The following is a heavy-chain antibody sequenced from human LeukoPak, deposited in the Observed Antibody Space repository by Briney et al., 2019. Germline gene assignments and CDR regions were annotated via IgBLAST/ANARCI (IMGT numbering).Heavy chain of an antibody. CDR1: GYIFTSYW. J-gene: IGHJ3*02. V-gene: IGHV5-10-1*01. D-gene: IGHD5-18*01. CDR3: ARKAMVGKFDAFDI. CDR2: IDPSDSYT. Sequence: GESLQISCQGSGYIFTSYWISWVRQLPGKGLEWMGRIDPSDSYTNYSPSFQGHVTISADKSISTAYLQWSSLKASDTAMYYCARKAMVGKFDAFDIWGQGTMVTVSS.